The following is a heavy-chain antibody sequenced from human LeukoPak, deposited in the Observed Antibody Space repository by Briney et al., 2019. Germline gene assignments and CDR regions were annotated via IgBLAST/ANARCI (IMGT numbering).Heavy chain of an antibody. CDR3: AELGSGYDVENWFDP. D-gene: IGHD5-12*01. J-gene: IGHJ5*02. V-gene: IGHV1-69*13. CDR1: GGTFSSYA. Sequence: SVKVSCKASGGTFSSYAISWVRQAPGQGLEWMGGIIPIFGTANYAQKFQGRVTITADESTSTAYMELSSLRSEDTAVYYCAELGSGYDVENWFDPWGQGTLVTVSS. CDR2: IIPIFGTA.